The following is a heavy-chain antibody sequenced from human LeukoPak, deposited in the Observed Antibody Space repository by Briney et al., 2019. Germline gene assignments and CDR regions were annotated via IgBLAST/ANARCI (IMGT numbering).Heavy chain of an antibody. Sequence: SETLSLTCAVYGGSFSGYYWSWIRQPPGKGLEWIGEINHSGSTNYNPSLKSRVTISVDTSKNQFSLKLSSVTAADTAVYYCARWGSGGYYWGNYFDYWGQGTLVTVSS. CDR3: ARWGSGGYYWGNYFDY. D-gene: IGHD1-26*01. J-gene: IGHJ4*02. CDR1: GGSFSGYY. CDR2: INHSGST. V-gene: IGHV4-34*01.